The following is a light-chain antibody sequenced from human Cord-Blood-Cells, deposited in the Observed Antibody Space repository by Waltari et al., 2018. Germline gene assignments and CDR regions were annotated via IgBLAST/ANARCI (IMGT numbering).Light chain of an antibody. CDR1: QSISSY. CDR2: DSS. Sequence: DIQMTQSPSSLSASVGNRVTITSRTSQSISSYFNWYQQKQGKATKLRIYDSSSLQSVVTSLFSGSRSGTDFTLTISSLQPEDFATHYCHKSYSTSCTFGPGTKVDI. V-gene: IGKV1-39*01. CDR3: HKSYSTSCT. J-gene: IGKJ3*01.